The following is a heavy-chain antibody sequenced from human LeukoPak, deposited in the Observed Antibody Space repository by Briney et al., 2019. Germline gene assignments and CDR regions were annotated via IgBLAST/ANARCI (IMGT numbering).Heavy chain of an antibody. CDR2: ISAYNGNT. V-gene: IGHV1-18*01. Sequence: ASVKVSCKASGYTFTSYGISWVRQAPGQGLEWMGWISAYNGNTNYAQKLQGRVTMTTDTSTSTAYMELRSLRSDDTAVYYCARELHEYYYSSGSGYWGQGTLVTVSS. D-gene: IGHD3-10*01. CDR3: ARELHEYYYSSGSGY. CDR1: GYTFTSYG. J-gene: IGHJ4*02.